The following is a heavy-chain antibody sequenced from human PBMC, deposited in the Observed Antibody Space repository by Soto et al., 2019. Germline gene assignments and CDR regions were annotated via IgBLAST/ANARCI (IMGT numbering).Heavy chain of an antibody. Sequence: SETLSLTCTVSGGSISSYYWSWIRQPPGKGLEWIGYIYYSGSTNYNPSLKSRVTISVDTSKNQFSLKLSSVTAADTAVYYCARLYDFWSGSLYGMDVWGQGTTVTVSS. CDR2: IYYSGST. CDR3: ARLYDFWSGSLYGMDV. V-gene: IGHV4-59*01. CDR1: GGSISSYY. J-gene: IGHJ6*02. D-gene: IGHD3-3*01.